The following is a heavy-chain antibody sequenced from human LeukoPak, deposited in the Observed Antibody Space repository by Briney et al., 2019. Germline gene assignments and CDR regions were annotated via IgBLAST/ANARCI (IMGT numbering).Heavy chain of an antibody. V-gene: IGHV3-21*01. Sequence: PGGSLRLSCAASGFTFSSYSMTWVRQAPGKGLEWVSSISSSSSYIYYAGSVKGRFTISRDNAKNSLYLQMNSLRAEDTAVYYCARDRVDYYDSSGYSGFYNGMDVWGQGTTVTVSS. CDR2: ISSSSSYI. CDR3: ARDRVDYYDSSGYSGFYNGMDV. J-gene: IGHJ6*02. CDR1: GFTFSSYS. D-gene: IGHD3-22*01.